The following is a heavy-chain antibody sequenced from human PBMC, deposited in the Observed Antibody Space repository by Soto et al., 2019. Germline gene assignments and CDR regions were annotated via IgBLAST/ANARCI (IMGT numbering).Heavy chain of an antibody. CDR2: MNPNSGNT. Sequence: QVQLVQSGAEVKKPGASVKVSCKASGYTFTSYDINWVRQATGQGVEYLGWMNPNSGNTGYVKKFQGRVTMTRDTSMSTAYMERSTLRTADTTVSYCARGIKSDDYSGWFYPSGPGTLVPVSS. CDR1: GYTFTSYD. D-gene: IGHD4-17*01. CDR3: ARGIKSDDYSGWFYP. V-gene: IGHV1-8*01. J-gene: IGHJ5*02.